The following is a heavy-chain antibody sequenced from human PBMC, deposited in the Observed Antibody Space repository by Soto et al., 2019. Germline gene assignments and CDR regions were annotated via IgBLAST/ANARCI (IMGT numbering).Heavy chain of an antibody. CDR1: GGSFSGYY. CDR2: INHSGST. Sequence: SETLSLTCAVYGGSFSGYYWSWIRQPPGKGLEWIGEINHSGSTNYNPSLKSRVTISVDTSKNQFSLKLSSVTAADTAVYYCASSPGRGLDFDYWGQGTLVTVSS. J-gene: IGHJ4*02. CDR3: ASSPGRGLDFDY. V-gene: IGHV4-34*01. D-gene: IGHD3-10*01.